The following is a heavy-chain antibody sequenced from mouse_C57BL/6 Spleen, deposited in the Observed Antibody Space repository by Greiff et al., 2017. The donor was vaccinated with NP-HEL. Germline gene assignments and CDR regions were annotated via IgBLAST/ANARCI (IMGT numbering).Heavy chain of an antibody. D-gene: IGHD4-1*01. CDR3: ARGGTGSFSYYFDY. CDR2: IDPSDSET. Sequence: VQLQQPGAELVRPGSSVKLSCKASGYTFTSYWMHWVKQRPIQGLEWIGNIDPSDSETHYNQKFKDKATLTVDKSSSTAYMQLSSLTSADSAVYYCARGGTGSFSYYFDYWGQGTTLTVSS. V-gene: IGHV1-52*01. J-gene: IGHJ2*01. CDR1: GYTFTSYW.